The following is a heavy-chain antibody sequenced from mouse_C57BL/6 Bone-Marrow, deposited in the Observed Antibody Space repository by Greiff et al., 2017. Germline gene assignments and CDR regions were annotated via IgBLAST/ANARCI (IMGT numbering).Heavy chain of an antibody. D-gene: IGHD1-1*01. CDR3: AMWEDYYYREY. V-gene: IGHV1-81*01. CDR2: IYPRSGNT. Sequence: QVQLQQSGAELARPGASVKLSCKASGYTFTSYGISWVKQRTGQGLEWIGEIYPRSGNTDYNEKFKGKATLTADKSYRHAYMELRSLTSEDSAVYVCAMWEDYYYREYWGQGTTLTVSS. J-gene: IGHJ2*01. CDR1: GYTFTSYG.